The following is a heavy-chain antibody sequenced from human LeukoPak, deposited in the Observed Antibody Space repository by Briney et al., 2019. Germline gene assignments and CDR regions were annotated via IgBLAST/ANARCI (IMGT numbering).Heavy chain of an antibody. CDR3: ARDGGGYNSPFNWFDP. CDR1: GYTFTSYY. V-gene: IGHV1-46*01. D-gene: IGHD3-16*01. Sequence: ASVKVSCKASGYTFTSYYMHWVRQAPGQGLEWMGIINPSGGSTSYAQKFQGRVTMTRDTSTSTVYMELSSLRSEDTAVYYCARDGGGYNSPFNWFDPWGQGTLVTVSS. CDR2: INPSGGST. J-gene: IGHJ5*02.